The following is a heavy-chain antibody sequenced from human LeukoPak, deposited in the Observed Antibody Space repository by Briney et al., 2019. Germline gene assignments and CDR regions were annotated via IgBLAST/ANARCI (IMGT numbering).Heavy chain of an antibody. D-gene: IGHD3-16*02. CDR3: ARDSAGYYDYVWGSYRCFDY. V-gene: IGHV3-48*01. Sequence: PGGSLRLSCAASGFTFSSYWMSWVRQAPGKGLEWVSYISSSSSTIYYADSVKGRFTISRDNAKNSLYLQMNSLRAEDTAVHYCARDSAGYYDYVWGSYRCFDYWGQGTLVTVSS. CDR1: GFTFSSYW. CDR2: ISSSSSTI. J-gene: IGHJ4*02.